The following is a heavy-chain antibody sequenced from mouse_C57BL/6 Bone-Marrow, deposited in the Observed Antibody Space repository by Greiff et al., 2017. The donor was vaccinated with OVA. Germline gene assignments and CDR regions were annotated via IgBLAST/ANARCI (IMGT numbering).Heavy chain of an antibody. J-gene: IGHJ3*01. CDR2: IYPGNSDT. CDR1: GYTFTSYW. D-gene: IGHD1-1*01. V-gene: IGHV1-5*01. Sequence: VQLQQPGAELVMPGASVKLSCKTSGYTFTSYWMHWVKQRPGQGLEWIGAIYPGNSDTSYNQKFKGKAKLTAVTSASTAYMELSSLTNEDSAVYYCTILQTWFAYWGQGTLVTVSA. CDR3: TILQTWFAY.